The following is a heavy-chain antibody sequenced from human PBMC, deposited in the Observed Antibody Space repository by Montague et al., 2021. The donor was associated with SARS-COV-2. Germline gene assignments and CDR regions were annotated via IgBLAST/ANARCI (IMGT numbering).Heavy chain of an antibody. Sequence: SETLSLTCAVYGGSFSGNYWSWIRQPPGRGLEWIEEINHYGSTNYNPSLKSRVTMSVDTSKDQFSLKLSSVTAADTAVYYCARGLPVTTLFYYFGMDVWGQGTTVTVSS. CDR1: GGSFSGNY. CDR2: INHYGST. CDR3: ARGLPVTTLFYYFGMDV. D-gene: IGHD4-11*01. V-gene: IGHV4-34*01. J-gene: IGHJ6*02.